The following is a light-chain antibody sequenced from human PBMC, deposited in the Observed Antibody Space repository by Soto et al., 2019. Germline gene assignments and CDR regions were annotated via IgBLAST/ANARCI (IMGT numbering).Light chain of an antibody. V-gene: IGKV1-5*01. CDR3: QQYLSYPWT. Sequence: DIQMTHSPSTMSASVGDRVTITCRASQRISSWLAWYQQKPGKAPKLLIYDASSLESGVPSRFSGSGSGTEFTLTISSLQPDDFATFYCQQYLSYPWTFGQGTKVDIK. CDR2: DAS. CDR1: QRISSW. J-gene: IGKJ1*01.